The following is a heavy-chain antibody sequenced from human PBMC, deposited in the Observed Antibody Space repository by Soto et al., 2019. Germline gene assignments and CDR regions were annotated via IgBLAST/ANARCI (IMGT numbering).Heavy chain of an antibody. D-gene: IGHD6-19*01. V-gene: IGHV1-3*01. Sequence: GASVKVSCKASGYTFTSYAMHWVRQAPGQRLEWMGWINAGNGNTKYSQKFQGRDTITRDTSASTAYMELSSLSSEDMAVYYCARSLEWLALFDYWGQGTLVTVSS. CDR2: INAGNGNT. J-gene: IGHJ4*02. CDR3: ARSLEWLALFDY. CDR1: GYTFTSYA.